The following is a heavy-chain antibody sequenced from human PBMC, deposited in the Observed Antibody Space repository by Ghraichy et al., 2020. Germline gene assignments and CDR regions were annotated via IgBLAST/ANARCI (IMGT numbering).Heavy chain of an antibody. CDR3: ARSGSYLEYLQH. V-gene: IGHV4-34*01. D-gene: IGHD1-26*01. J-gene: IGHJ1*01. CDR2: INHSGST. CDR1: GGSFSGYY. Sequence: SQTLSLTCAVYGGSFSGYYWSWIRQPPGKGLEWIGEINHSGSTNYNPSLKSRVTISVDTSKNQFSLKLSSVTPEDTAVYYCARSGSYLEYLQHWGQGTLVTVSS.